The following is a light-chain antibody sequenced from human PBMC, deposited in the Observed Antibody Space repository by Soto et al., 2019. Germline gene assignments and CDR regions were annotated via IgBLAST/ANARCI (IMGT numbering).Light chain of an antibody. V-gene: IGKV1-8*01. CDR3: QKYYSYPPT. CDR1: QGISSY. J-gene: IGKJ3*01. CDR2: AAS. Sequence: AIRMTQSPSSFSASTGDRVTITCRASQGISSYLAWYQQKPGKAPKPLIYAASTLQSGVPSRFSGSGSGTDFTLTISCLQSEDFATYDCQKYYSYPPTFGPGNKVDIK.